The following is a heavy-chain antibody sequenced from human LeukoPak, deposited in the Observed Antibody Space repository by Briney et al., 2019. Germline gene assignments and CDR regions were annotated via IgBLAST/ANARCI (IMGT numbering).Heavy chain of an antibody. Sequence: GASVKVSCKASGYTFTSYGISWVRQAPGQGLEWMGWISAYNGNTNYAQKLQGRVTMTTDTSTSTAYMELRSLRSDDTAVYYCARDPPNCSSTSCYDGPPDYWGQGTLVTVSS. J-gene: IGHJ4*02. V-gene: IGHV1-18*01. CDR2: ISAYNGNT. CDR3: ARDPPNCSSTSCYDGPPDY. CDR1: GYTFTSYG. D-gene: IGHD2-2*01.